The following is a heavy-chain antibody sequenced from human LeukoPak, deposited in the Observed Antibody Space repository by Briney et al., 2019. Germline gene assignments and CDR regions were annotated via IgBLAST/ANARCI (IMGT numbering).Heavy chain of an antibody. CDR3: ARYIYQLLSFAFDI. Sequence: QPSETLSLTCTVSGGSISSGGYYWSWIRQPPGKGLEWIGYIYHSGSTYYNPSLKSRVTISVDRSKNQFSLKLSSVTAADTAVYYCARYIYQLLSFAFDIWGQGTMVTVSS. CDR1: GGSISSGGYY. CDR2: IYHSGST. J-gene: IGHJ3*02. V-gene: IGHV4-30-2*01. D-gene: IGHD2-2*01.